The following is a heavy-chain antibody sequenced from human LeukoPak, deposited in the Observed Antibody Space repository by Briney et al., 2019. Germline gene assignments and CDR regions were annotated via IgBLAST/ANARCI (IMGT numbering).Heavy chain of an antibody. CDR3: ARDGLNTMVRGKIRYCYMDV. CDR1: GGSISSYY. D-gene: IGHD3-10*01. V-gene: IGHV4-59*12. J-gene: IGHJ6*03. Sequence: KPSETLSLTCTVSGGSISSYYWSWIRQPPGKGLEWIGYIYYSGSTNYNPSLKSRVTISVDTSKNQFSLKLNSVTAADTAVYYCARDGLNTMVRGKIRYCYMDVWGKGTTVTISS. CDR2: IYYSGST.